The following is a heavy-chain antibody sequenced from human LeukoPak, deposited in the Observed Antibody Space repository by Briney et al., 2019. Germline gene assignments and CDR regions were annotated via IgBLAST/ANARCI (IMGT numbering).Heavy chain of an antibody. CDR1: DGSFSGYY. CDR3: ARIRRYSGYGRSYFDY. J-gene: IGHJ4*02. V-gene: IGHV4-34*01. Sequence: SETLSLTCAVYDGSFSGYYWSWIRQPPGKGLEWIGEINHSGSTNYNPSLKSRVTISVDTSKNQFSLKLSSVTAADTAVYYCARIRRYSGYGRSYFDYWGQGTLVTVSS. D-gene: IGHD5-12*01. CDR2: INHSGST.